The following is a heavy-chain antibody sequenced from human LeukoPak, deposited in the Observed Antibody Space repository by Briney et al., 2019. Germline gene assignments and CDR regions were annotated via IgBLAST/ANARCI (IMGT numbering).Heavy chain of an antibody. D-gene: IGHD3-3*01. Sequence: ASVKVSCKASGYIFTSYGISWVRQAPGQGLEWMGWISVYNGNTNYPQRLQGRVTMTTDTSTTTAYMELRSLRSDDTAVYYCARTTYYDFWSGYYGYYYYYMDVWGKGTTVTVSS. J-gene: IGHJ6*03. CDR3: ARTTYYDFWSGYYGYYYYYMDV. CDR2: ISVYNGNT. V-gene: IGHV1-18*01. CDR1: GYIFTSYG.